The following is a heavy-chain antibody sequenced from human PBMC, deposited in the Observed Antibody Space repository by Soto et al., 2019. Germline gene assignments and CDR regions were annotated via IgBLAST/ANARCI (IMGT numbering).Heavy chain of an antibody. J-gene: IGHJ6*02. CDR3: ARVLISMIRGVIGSYYYYGMDV. Sequence: GASVKVSCKASGCAFSTFGLSWVRQAPGQGLEWMGWINAYNGKTYYAQNFQGRVTMTTDTSTSTGHMELRSLRSDDTAVYYCARVLISMIRGVIGSYYYYGMDVWGQGTTVTV. D-gene: IGHD3-10*01. V-gene: IGHV1-18*01. CDR2: INAYNGKT. CDR1: GCAFSTFG.